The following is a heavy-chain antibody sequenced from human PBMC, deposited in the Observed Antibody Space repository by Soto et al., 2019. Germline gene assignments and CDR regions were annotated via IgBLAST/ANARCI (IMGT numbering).Heavy chain of an antibody. Sequence: LRLSCAASDFDFSSYGINWVRQAPGKGLEWVAASSYDGRETFYADSAKGRFTVSKEMSKNTAFLQMNALRHEDTAVYFCARDSGWPILNFDNWGQGTPVTVS. J-gene: IGHJ4*02. CDR2: SSYDGRET. V-gene: IGHV3-30*03. CDR1: DFDFSSYG. D-gene: IGHD3-10*01. CDR3: ARDSGWPILNFDN.